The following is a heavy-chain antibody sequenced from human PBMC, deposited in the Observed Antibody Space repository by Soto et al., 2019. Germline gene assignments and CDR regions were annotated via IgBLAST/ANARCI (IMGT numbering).Heavy chain of an antibody. J-gene: IGHJ6*02. V-gene: IGHV4-30-4*02. CDR2: IYYSGST. CDR1: GGSISSGDYY. D-gene: IGHD3-10*01. CDR3: ARQGFGPLHGLVDV. Sequence: PSETLSLTCTVSGGSISSGDYYWSWIRQPPGKGLEWIGYIYYSGSTYYNPSLKSRITISVDTSKNQFSLKLSSMTAADTAVYYCARQGFGPLHGLVDVWGQGTTVTVSS.